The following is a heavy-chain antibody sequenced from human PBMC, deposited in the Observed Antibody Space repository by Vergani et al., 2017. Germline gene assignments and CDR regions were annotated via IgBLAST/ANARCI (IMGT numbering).Heavy chain of an antibody. CDR2: ISGQNFRP. Sequence: EVQLLESGGGSAQPGESLRLSCVASGFTFTAHGLNWVRQAPGKGLELVSGISGQNFRPHYADSVKGRFTISRDNSKYTLYLQMNSLRVEDTAVYYCGRGSDNYNWCQGTLVTVSS. CDR3: GRGSDNYN. CDR1: GFTFTAHG. V-gene: IGHV3-23*01. D-gene: IGHD5-24*01. J-gene: IGHJ4*02.